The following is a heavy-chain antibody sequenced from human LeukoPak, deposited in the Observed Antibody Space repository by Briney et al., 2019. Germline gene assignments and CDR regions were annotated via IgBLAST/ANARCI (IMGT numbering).Heavy chain of an antibody. J-gene: IGHJ3*02. V-gene: IGHV3-33*01. CDR3: ARAGGSIAVAGHGAFDI. Sequence: PGGSLRLSCAASGFTFSSYGMHWVRQAPGKGLEWVAVIWYDGSNKYYADSVKGRFTISRDNSKNTLYLQMNSLRAEDTAVYYCARAGGSIAVAGHGAFDIWGQGTMVTVSS. CDR1: GFTFSSYG. D-gene: IGHD6-19*01. CDR2: IWYDGSNK.